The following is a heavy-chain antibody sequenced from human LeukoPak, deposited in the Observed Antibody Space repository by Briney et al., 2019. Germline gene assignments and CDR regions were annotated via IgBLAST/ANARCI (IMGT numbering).Heavy chain of an antibody. CDR3: ARGHPRIDY. CDR1: GGSFSGYY. CDR2: INHSGST. Sequence: SETLSLTCAVYGGSFSGYYWSWIRQPPGKGLEWIGEINHSGSTNYNPSLKSRVTMSVDTSKNQFSLKLSSVTAADTAVYYCARGHPRIDYWGQGTLVTVSS. J-gene: IGHJ4*02. V-gene: IGHV4-34*01.